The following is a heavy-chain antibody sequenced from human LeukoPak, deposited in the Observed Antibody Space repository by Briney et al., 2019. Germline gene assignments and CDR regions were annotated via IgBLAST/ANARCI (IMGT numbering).Heavy chain of an antibody. CDR1: GYSISSGYY. D-gene: IGHD3-3*01. CDR3: ARGGWSPPPY. J-gene: IGHJ4*02. V-gene: IGHV4-38-2*01. CDR2: IYHSGST. Sequence: SETLSLTCAVSGYSISSGYYWGWIRQPPGKGLEWIGSIYHSGSTYYNPSLKSRVTISVDTSKNQFSLKLSSVTAADTAVYYCARGGWSPPPYWGQGTLVTVSS.